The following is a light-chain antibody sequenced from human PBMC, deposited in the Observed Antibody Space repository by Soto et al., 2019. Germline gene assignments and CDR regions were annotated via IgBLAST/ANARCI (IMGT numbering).Light chain of an antibody. J-gene: IGLJ1*01. Sequence: QSVLTQPPSVSGAPGQRVTISCTGSSSNIGAGYDVHWYQQLPGTAPKLLIYGNSNRPSGVPDRFSGSKSGTSASLAINGLQAEDEAEYYCQSYDSSLSGFYVFGTGTKLTVL. CDR2: GNS. CDR3: QSYDSSLSGFYV. CDR1: SSNIGAGYD. V-gene: IGLV1-40*01.